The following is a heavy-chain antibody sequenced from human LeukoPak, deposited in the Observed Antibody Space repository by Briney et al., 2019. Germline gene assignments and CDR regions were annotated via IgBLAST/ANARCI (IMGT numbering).Heavy chain of an antibody. CDR1: GYTFTGYY. V-gene: IGHV1-2*02. CDR2: INPNSGGT. Sequence: ASVKVSCKASGYTFTGYYMHWVRQAPGQGLEWMGWINPNSGGTNYAQKVKGRVTMTRDTSISTAYMELSRLRSDDTAVYYCARGRRPIAAAGTGNWFDPWGQGTLVTVSS. D-gene: IGHD6-13*01. CDR3: ARGRRPIAAAGTGNWFDP. J-gene: IGHJ5*02.